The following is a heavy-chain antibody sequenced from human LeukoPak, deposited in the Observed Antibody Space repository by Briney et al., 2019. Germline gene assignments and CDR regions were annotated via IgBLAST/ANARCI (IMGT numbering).Heavy chain of an antibody. D-gene: IGHD3-22*01. CDR2: ISYDGSNK. Sequence: GGSLRLSCAASGFTFSSYAMHWVRQAPGKGLEWVAVISYDGSNKYYADSVKGRFTISRDNSKNTLYLQMNSLRAEDTAVYYCARQESGYYYDGSGFPDWGQGTLVTVSS. CDR3: ARQESGYYYDGSGFPD. CDR1: GFTFSSYA. V-gene: IGHV3-30-3*01. J-gene: IGHJ4*02.